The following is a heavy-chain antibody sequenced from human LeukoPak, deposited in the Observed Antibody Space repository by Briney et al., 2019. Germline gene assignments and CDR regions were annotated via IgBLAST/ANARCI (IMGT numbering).Heavy chain of an antibody. CDR3: ARGSSSGRPPHALHI. J-gene: IGHJ3*02. V-gene: IGHV3-21*01. CDR2: ISSSSSYI. D-gene: IGHD6-19*01. CDR1: GFTFSSYS. Sequence: GGSLRLSCAASGFTFSSYSMNWVRQAPGKGLEWVSFISSSSSYIYYADSVKGRFTISRDNARNSLYLQMNSLRAEDTAVYYCARGSSSGRPPHALHIWGQGTMVTVSS.